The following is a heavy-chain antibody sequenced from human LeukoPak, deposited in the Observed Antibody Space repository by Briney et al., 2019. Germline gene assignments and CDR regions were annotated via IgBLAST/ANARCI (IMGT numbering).Heavy chain of an antibody. Sequence: SETLSLTCTVSGGSISSYYWSWIRQPPGKGLEWIGYIYYSGSTNYNPSLKSRVTISVDTSKNQFSLKLSSVTAADTAVYYCARGQPKYYYDSSGYYYLFFDYWGQGTLVTVSS. CDR1: GGSISSYY. D-gene: IGHD3-22*01. J-gene: IGHJ4*02. CDR2: IYYSGST. CDR3: ARGQPKYYYDSSGYYYLFFDY. V-gene: IGHV4-59*12.